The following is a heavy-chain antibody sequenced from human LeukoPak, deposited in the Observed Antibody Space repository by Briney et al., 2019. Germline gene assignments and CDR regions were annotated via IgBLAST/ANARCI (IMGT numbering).Heavy chain of an antibody. Sequence: GRSLRLSCAASGFTFSSYGMHWVRQAPGKGLEWVAVIWYDGSNKYYADSVKGRFTISRDNSKNTLYLQMNSLRAEDTAVYYCARDNTMVRGVGDYWGQGTLVTVSS. D-gene: IGHD3-10*01. CDR1: GFTFSSYG. J-gene: IGHJ4*02. CDR3: ARDNTMVRGVGDY. CDR2: IWYDGSNK. V-gene: IGHV3-33*01.